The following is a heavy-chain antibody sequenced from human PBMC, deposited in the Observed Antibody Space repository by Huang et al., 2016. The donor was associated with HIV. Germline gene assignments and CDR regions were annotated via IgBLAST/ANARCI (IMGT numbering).Heavy chain of an antibody. CDR1: GFSFTSYD. J-gene: IGHJ6*03. V-gene: IGHV3-30*03. CDR2: VSNDGNEK. Sequence: QGQLVESGGGVVQPGRSLRLSCAASGFSFTSYDMQWVRQVPGKGRDWVSFVSNDGNEKYYADSVKCRFTISRDNFKNTLYLQMNSLRTGDTAVYFCLPAGHVSHYYYMDVWGKGTTVIVSS. CDR3: LPAGHVSHYYYMDV.